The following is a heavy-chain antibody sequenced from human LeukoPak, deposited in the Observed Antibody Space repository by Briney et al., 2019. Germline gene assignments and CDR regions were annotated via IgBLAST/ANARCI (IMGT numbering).Heavy chain of an antibody. CDR1: GFTFSDYW. D-gene: IGHD4-17*01. Sequence: GGSLRLSCAASGFTFSDYWIDWVRQAPGKGLERVSYISSSSSTIYYAESVRGRFTISRDNVQSSVYLQMNSLRVEDTAVYYCARDPMTLVTSRSAVDGNPPEYWGLGTLVTVSS. CDR2: ISSSSSTI. J-gene: IGHJ4*02. V-gene: IGHV3-48*01. CDR3: ARDPMTLVTSRSAVDGNPPEY.